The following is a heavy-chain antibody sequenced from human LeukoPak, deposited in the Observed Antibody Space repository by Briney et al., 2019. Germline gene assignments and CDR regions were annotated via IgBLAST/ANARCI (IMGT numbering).Heavy chain of an antibody. CDR1: GGSISSSSYY. Sequence: SETLSLTCTVSGGSISSSSYYWGWIRQPPGKGLEWIGSIYYSGSTYYNPSLKSRVTISVDTSKNQFSLKLSSVTAADTAVYYCARPGGVVVPAALRFDYWGQGTLVTVSS. J-gene: IGHJ4*02. CDR3: ARPGGVVVPAALRFDY. D-gene: IGHD2-2*01. CDR2: IYYSGST. V-gene: IGHV4-39*01.